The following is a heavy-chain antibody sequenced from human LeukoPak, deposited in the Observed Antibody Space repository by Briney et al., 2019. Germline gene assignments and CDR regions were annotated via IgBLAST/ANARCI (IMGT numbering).Heavy chain of an antibody. J-gene: IGHJ4*02. CDR3: ARGGGQQQLVQGPRVVGATIVGY. Sequence: ASVKVSCKASGYTFTSYGISWVRQAPGQGLEWMGWISAYNGNTNYAQKLQGRVTMTTDTSTSTAYMELGSLRSDDTAVYYCARGGGQQQLVQGPRVVGATIVGYWGQGTLVTVSS. D-gene: IGHD1-26*01. CDR1: GYTFTSYG. CDR2: ISAYNGNT. V-gene: IGHV1-18*01.